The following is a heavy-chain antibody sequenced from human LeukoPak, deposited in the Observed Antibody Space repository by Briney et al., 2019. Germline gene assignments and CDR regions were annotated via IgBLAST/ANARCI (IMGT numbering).Heavy chain of an antibody. CDR2: ISSNGGST. D-gene: IGHD5-12*01. Sequence: PGGSLRLSCAASGFTFSSYAMHWVRQAPGKGLEYVSAISSNGGSTNYANSVKGRFTISRDNSKNTLYLQMGSLRAEDMAVYYCARLHGYALDYWGQGTLVTVSS. V-gene: IGHV3-64*01. CDR1: GFTFSSYA. J-gene: IGHJ4*02. CDR3: ARLHGYALDY.